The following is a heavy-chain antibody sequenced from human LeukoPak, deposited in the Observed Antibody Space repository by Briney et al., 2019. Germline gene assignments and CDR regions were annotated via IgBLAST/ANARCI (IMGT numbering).Heavy chain of an antibody. CDR1: GGSISTSNW. D-gene: IGHD3-10*01. V-gene: IGHV4-4*02. J-gene: IGHJ4*02. CDR2: VYHSAST. Sequence: SETLSLTCTVSGGSISTSNWWSWVRQPPGKGLEWIGEVYHSASTTYNSSLRSRLTMSIDKSKNHISLNLTSGPAADTAVYYCARRCYGSGTNYFYYWGQGSLVTVSS. CDR3: ARRCYGSGTNYFYY.